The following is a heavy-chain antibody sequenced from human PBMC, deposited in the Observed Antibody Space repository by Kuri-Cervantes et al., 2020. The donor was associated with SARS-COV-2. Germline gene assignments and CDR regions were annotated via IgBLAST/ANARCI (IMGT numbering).Heavy chain of an antibody. CDR3: ARSRDGDYDPFDY. Sequence: GGSLRLSCAASGFTFSDYNMNWVRQAPRKGLEWVSYISSSSSTIYYADSVKGRFTISRDNAKNSLYLQMNSLRDEDTAVYYCARSRDGDYDPFDYWGQGTLVTVSS. CDR1: GFTFSDYN. V-gene: IGHV3-48*02. D-gene: IGHD4-17*01. J-gene: IGHJ4*02. CDR2: ISSSSSTI.